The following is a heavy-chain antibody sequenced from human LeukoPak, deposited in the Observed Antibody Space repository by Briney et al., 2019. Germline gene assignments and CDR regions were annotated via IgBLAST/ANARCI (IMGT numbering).Heavy chain of an antibody. CDR3: ARGGRWLQSGLNY. CDR1: GGSISSYY. CDR2: IYYSGST. Sequence: PSETLSLTCTVSGGSISSYYWSWIRQPPGKGLEWIRYIYYSGSTNYNPSLKSRVTISVDTSKNQFSLKLSSVTAADTAVYYCARGGRWLQSGLNYWGQGTLVTVSS. D-gene: IGHD5-24*01. V-gene: IGHV4-59*01. J-gene: IGHJ4*02.